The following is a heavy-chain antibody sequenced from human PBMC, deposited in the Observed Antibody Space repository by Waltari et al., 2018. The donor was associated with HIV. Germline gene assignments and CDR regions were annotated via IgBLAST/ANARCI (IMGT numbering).Heavy chain of an antibody. CDR3: ARVDYGPNPYGMDV. V-gene: IGHV4-59*01. D-gene: IGHD4-17*01. CDR1: GGPISSYY. CDR2: IYYSGST. Sequence: QVQLQESGPGLVKPSETLSLTCTVPGGPISSYYWSWIRQPPGKGREWIGYIYYSGSTNSNPSLKSRVTISVDTSKNQFSLKLSSVTAADTAVYYCARVDYGPNPYGMDVWGQGTTVTVSS. J-gene: IGHJ6*02.